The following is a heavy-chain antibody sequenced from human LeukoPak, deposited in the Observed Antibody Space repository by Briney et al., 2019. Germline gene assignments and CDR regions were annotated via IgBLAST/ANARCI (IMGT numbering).Heavy chain of an antibody. CDR1: GGSISSGDYY. Sequence: SETLSLTCTVSGGSISSGDYYWSWIRQPPGKGLEWVGEINHSGSTNYNPSLKSRVTISVDTSKNQFSLKLSSVTAADTAVYYCARGAHPDYFDYWGQGTPVTVSS. CDR2: INHSGST. CDR3: ARGAHPDYFDY. J-gene: IGHJ4*02. V-gene: IGHV4-30-4*01.